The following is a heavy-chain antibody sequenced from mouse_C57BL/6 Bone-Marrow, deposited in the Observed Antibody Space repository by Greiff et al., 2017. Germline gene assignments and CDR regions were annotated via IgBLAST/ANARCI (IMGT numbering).Heavy chain of an antibody. J-gene: IGHJ4*01. Sequence: EVQLQQPGPELVKPGASVKIPCKASGYTFTDYNMDWVKQSHGKSLEWIGDINPNNGGTIYNQKFKGKDTLTVDKSSSTAYMELRSLTSEDTAVYYCARMYGNYGNAMDYWGQGTSVTVSS. CDR1: GYTFTDYN. CDR2: INPNNGGT. D-gene: IGHD2-10*02. CDR3: ARMYGNYGNAMDY. V-gene: IGHV1-18*01.